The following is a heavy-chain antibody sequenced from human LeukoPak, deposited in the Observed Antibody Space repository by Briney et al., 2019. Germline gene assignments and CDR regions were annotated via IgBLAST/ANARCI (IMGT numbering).Heavy chain of an antibody. CDR1: GYTFTGYY. V-gene: IGHV1-69*04. Sequence: GASVKVSCKASGYTFTGYYMHWVRQAPGQGLEWMGRIIPILGIADYAQKFQGRVTITADKSTSTAYMELSSLRSEDTAVYYCAREIRYYYYMDVWGKGTTVTVSS. CDR3: AREIRYYYYMDV. CDR2: IIPILGIA. J-gene: IGHJ6*03.